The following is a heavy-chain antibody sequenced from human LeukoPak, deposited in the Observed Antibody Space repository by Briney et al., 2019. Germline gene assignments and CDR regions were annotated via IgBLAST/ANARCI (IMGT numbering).Heavy chain of an antibody. CDR1: GFTISSYG. J-gene: IGHJ4*02. CDR3: AKDRGAVAGLDTDY. CDR2: ISYDGSNK. V-gene: IGHV3-30*18. Sequence: GGSLRLSCAASGFTISSYGMHWVRQAPGKGLEWVAVISYDGSNKYYADSVKGRFTISRDNSKNTLYLQMNSLRAEDTAVYYCAKDRGAVAGLDTDYWGQGTLVTVSS. D-gene: IGHD6-19*01.